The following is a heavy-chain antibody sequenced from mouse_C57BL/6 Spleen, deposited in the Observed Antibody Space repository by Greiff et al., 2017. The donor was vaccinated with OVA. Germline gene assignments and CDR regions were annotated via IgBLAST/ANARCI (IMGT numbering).Heavy chain of an antibody. J-gene: IGHJ2*01. CDR2: IDPSDSET. D-gene: IGHD2-3*01. CDR1: GYTFTSYW. Sequence: VKLQQPGAELVRPGSSVKLSCKASGYTFTSYWMHWVKQRPIQGLEWIGNIDPSDSETHYNQKFKDKATLTVDKSSSPAYMQLSSLTSEDSAVYYCARGDGFHYWGQGTTLTVSS. CDR3: ARGDGFHY. V-gene: IGHV1-52*01.